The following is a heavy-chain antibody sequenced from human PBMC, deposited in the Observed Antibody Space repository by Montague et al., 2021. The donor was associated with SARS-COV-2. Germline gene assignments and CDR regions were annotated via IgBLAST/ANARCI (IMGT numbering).Heavy chain of an antibody. Sequence: SETLSLTCTVSGSSITSYYWSWIRQAPGKGLGWIAYIYSSESASYNPPLRIRVPMSVDKSTNQFSLRLNSVTAADTAVYYCARVFRGQRLAFDFWGQGALVIVSS. J-gene: IGHJ4*02. V-gene: IGHV4-59*12. D-gene: IGHD6-19*01. CDR2: IYSSESA. CDR1: GSSITSYY. CDR3: ARVFRGQRLAFDF.